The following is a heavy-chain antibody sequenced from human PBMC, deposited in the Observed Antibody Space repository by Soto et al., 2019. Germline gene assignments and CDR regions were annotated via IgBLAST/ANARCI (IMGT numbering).Heavy chain of an antibody. CDR2: IKPDGSEQ. V-gene: IGHV3-7*01. CDR1: EFTFDKYY. J-gene: IGHJ6*02. D-gene: IGHD1-20*01. Sequence: EVQLVESGGGLVQPGGSLRLSCAASEFTFDKYYMTWVREAPGKGPEWVANIKPDGSEQYYVDSVKGRFTISRDNANNSRYPQMNSLRTEDTAVYFCARGNWNSYYVCDVWGQGTTVTVSS. CDR3: ARGNWNSYYVCDV.